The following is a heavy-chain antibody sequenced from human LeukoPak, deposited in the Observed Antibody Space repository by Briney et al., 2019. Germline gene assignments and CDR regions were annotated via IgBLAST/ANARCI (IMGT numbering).Heavy chain of an antibody. CDR1: GGSFSGYY. D-gene: IGHD6-13*01. CDR2: INHSGST. J-gene: IGHJ4*02. CDR3: ARGLRQQPYYFDY. V-gene: IGHV4-34*01. Sequence: SETLSLTCAVYGGSFSGYYWSWIRQPPGKGLEWIGEINHSGSTNYNPSLKSRVTISVDTSKNQFSLKLSSVTAADTAVYYCARGLRQQPYYFDYWGQGTLVTVSS.